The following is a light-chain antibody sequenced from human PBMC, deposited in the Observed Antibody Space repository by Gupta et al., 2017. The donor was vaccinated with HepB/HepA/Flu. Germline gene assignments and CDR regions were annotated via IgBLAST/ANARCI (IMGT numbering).Light chain of an antibody. CDR1: DSNIGNSY. CDR2: END. CDR3: GTWDFSLSTGL. J-gene: IGLJ2*01. Sequence: QSVLTQPPSVSAAPGQRVTISCSRSDSNIGNSYISWYQHLPGTAPNLLIYENDKRPSGIPDRFSGSNSGTSATLGITGLQAGDEADYYCGTWDFSLSTGLFGGGTKLTVL. V-gene: IGLV1-51*01.